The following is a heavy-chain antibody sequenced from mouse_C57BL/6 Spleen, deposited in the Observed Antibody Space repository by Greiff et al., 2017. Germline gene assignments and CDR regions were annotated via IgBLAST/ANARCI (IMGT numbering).Heavy chain of an antibody. Sequence: QVQLKESGAELVRPGTSVKMSCKASGYTFTNYWIGWAKQRPGHGLEWIGDIYPGGGYPNYNEKFKGKATLTADKSSSTAYMQFSSLTSEDSAIYYCARSGTAQAAWFAYWGQGTLVTVSA. CDR3: ARSGTAQAAWFAY. CDR2: IYPGGGYP. J-gene: IGHJ3*01. V-gene: IGHV1-63*01. CDR1: GYTFTNYW. D-gene: IGHD3-2*02.